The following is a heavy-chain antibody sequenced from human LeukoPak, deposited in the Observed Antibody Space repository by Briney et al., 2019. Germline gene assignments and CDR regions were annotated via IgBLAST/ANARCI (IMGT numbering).Heavy chain of an antibody. V-gene: IGHV3-64D*09. CDR1: GFTFSSYA. D-gene: IGHD6-19*01. CDR3: VKSGIAVSGTDY. Sequence: PGGSLRLSCSASGFTFSSYAMHWVRKAPGKGLVYVSDITSKGGSTYYADSVKGSFTISRDNSKNTLYLQMSSLSAEDTAVDYGVKSGIAVSGTDYWGQGTLVTVSS. CDR2: ITSKGGST. J-gene: IGHJ4*02.